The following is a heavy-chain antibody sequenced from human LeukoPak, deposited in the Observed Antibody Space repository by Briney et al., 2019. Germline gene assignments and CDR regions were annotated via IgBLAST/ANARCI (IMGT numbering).Heavy chain of an antibody. CDR2: INSDGSST. J-gene: IGHJ2*01. D-gene: IGHD2-8*01. V-gene: IGHV3-74*01. CDR3: ARPRQTNAVSYWYFDL. CDR1: GFTFSSYW. Sequence: GGSLRLSCAASGFTFSSYWMHWVRQAPGKGLVWVSRINSDGSSTSYADSVKGRFTISRDNAKNSLYMQMNSLRAEDTAVYYCARPRQTNAVSYWYFDLWGRGTLVTVSS.